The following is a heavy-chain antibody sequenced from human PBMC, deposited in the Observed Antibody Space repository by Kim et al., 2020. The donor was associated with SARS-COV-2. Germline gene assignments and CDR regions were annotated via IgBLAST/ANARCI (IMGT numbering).Heavy chain of an antibody. CDR1: GFILSGSI. D-gene: IGHD1-1*01. J-gene: IGHJ4*02. V-gene: IGHV3-73*01. CDR2: IRSKANSDAT. CDR3: SRTTEVPATTVY. Sequence: GGSLRLSCAASGFILSGSILHWVRQASGKGPEWVGRIRSKANSDATAYAASVKGRFIISRDDSQNTAYLQMNSLETDDTAVYYCSRTTEVPATTVYWGQGTLVTVSS.